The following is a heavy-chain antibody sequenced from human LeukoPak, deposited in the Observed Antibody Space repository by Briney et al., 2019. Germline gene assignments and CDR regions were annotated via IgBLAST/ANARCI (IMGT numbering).Heavy chain of an antibody. CDR1: GFTFSSYS. CDR2: ISSGGST. Sequence: PGGSLRLSCAASGFTFSSYSMNWVRQAPGKGLEWVSVISSGGSTNYADSVKGRFTISRDNSKNTLYLQMNSLRADDTAVYYCARDFGGSYYDISAYPLGWFDPWGQGTLVTVSS. D-gene: IGHD3-22*01. CDR3: ARDFGGSYYDISAYPLGWFDP. J-gene: IGHJ5*02. V-gene: IGHV3-66*01.